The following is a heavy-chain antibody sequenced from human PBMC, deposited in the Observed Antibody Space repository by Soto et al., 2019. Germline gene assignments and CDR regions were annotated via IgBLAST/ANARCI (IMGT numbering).Heavy chain of an antibody. CDR3: ARDPILGEGTSWYYFDS. J-gene: IGHJ4*02. V-gene: IGHV6-1*01. CDR2: TYYRSKWYN. Sequence: QSQTLSLTCAISGDSVSSNSGAWNWIRQSPSRGLEWLGRTYYRSKWYNDYAVSVKSRITINPDTSKNQFSLQLNSVTPEDTAVYYCARDPILGEGTSWYYFDSWGQGTLVTVSS. CDR1: GDSVSSNSGA. D-gene: IGHD6-13*01.